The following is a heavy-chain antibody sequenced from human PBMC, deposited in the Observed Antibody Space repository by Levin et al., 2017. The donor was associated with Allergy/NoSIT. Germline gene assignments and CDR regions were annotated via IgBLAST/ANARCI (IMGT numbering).Heavy chain of an antibody. D-gene: IGHD3-3*01. CDR3: ARGRNWRGSFYGMDV. V-gene: IGHV4-31*03. CDR1: GGSISSGDHF. Sequence: SETLSLTCTVSGGSISSGDHFWTWIRQHPGKGLEWIGYIYDSGSAYYNPSLKSRVTISVDTFENQFSLKVSSVTAADTAVYYWARGRNWRGSFYGMDVWGQGTKVTVSS. J-gene: IGHJ6*02. CDR2: IYDSGSA.